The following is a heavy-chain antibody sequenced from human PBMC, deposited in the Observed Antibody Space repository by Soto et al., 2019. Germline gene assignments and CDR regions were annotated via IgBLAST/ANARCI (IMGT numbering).Heavy chain of an antibody. CDR3: ARDFRWDTETTYKALDL. Sequence: GASVKVSCQASEYSFTGYYMHWVRQAPGQGLEWVGWINPISGGIHYAQKFQGRVTVTSDTSTGTAYMELSSLRSADTAMYYCARDFRWDTETTYKALDLWGQGTRVTVS. J-gene: IGHJ3*01. D-gene: IGHD4-4*01. CDR2: INPISGGI. CDR1: EYSFTGYY. V-gene: IGHV1-2*02.